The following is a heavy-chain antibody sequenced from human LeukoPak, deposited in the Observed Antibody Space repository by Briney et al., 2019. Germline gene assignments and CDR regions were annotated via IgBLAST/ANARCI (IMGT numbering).Heavy chain of an antibody. CDR3: ARRPVACSGGSCYRNWFDP. Sequence: ASVKVSCKASGYTFTSYGINWVRQATGQGLEWMGWMNPNSGNTGYAQKFQGRVTMTRNTSISTAYMELSSLRSEDTAVYYCARRPVACSGGSCYRNWFDPWGQGTLVTVSS. D-gene: IGHD2-15*01. V-gene: IGHV1-8*01. CDR2: MNPNSGNT. CDR1: GYTFTSYG. J-gene: IGHJ5*02.